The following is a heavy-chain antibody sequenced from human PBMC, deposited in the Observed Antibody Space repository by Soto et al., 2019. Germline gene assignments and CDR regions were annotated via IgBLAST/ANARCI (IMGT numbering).Heavy chain of an antibody. V-gene: IGHV3-53*01. CDR2: LYNHGKT. CDR3: ARLTEAERH. J-gene: IGHJ4*02. CDR1: GFIVSSSH. Sequence: EVQLVESGGGLTQPGGSLRLSCVVSGFIVSSSHMIWVRQAPGKGLEGVSILYNHGKTNYVDSVKGRFTITRDKSKNTIYLQMSTLRVEDTAVYYCARLTEAERHWGQGALVTVSS. D-gene: IGHD1-1*01.